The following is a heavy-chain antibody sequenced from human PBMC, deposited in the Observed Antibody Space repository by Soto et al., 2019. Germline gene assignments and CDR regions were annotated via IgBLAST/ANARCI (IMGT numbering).Heavy chain of an antibody. D-gene: IGHD6-13*01. V-gene: IGHV1-18*01. CDR2: ISSYNGNT. Sequence: QVQLVQSGAEVKKPGASVKVSCRASGYTFTSYDISWVRQAPGQGLECMGWISSYNGNTTYSQKLQGRVTMTTDTSTSTVYMELSSLRSDYTSVYYCASVASSCAFAYWGQGTLVTLSS. J-gene: IGHJ4*02. CDR1: GYTFTSYD. CDR3: ASVASSCAFAY.